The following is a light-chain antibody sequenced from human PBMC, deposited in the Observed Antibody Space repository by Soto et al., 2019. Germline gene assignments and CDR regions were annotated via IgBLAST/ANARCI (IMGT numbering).Light chain of an antibody. V-gene: IGLV1-51*01. CDR3: GTWDSSLSAGV. Sequence: QSVLTQPPSVSATPGQTVTISCSGSNSNIGNNYVSWYQQLPGTAPKLLIYDNNKRPSEIPDRFSGSKSGPSATLGITGLQTGDEDDYYCGTWDSSLSAGVFGTGTEVTVL. J-gene: IGLJ1*01. CDR1: NSNIGNNY. CDR2: DNN.